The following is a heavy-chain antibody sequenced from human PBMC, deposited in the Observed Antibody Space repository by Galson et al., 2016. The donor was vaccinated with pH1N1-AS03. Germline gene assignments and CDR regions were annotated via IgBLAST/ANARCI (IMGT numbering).Heavy chain of an antibody. D-gene: IGHD5/OR15-5a*01. CDR2: IWGNGAST. CDR3: AKDMKPDGVYDLDY. Sequence: SLRLSCAASGFTFSTYSMNWVRQAPGKGLEWVSGIWGNGASTYYADFLKGRFTISRDNSKNTLYLQMNSLRADDTAVYYCAKDMKPDGVYDLDYWGQGTLVTVSS. J-gene: IGHJ4*02. CDR1: GFTFSTYS. V-gene: IGHV3-23*01.